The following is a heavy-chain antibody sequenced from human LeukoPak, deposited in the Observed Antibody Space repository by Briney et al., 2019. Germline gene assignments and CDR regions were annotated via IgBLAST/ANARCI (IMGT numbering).Heavy chain of an antibody. Sequence: PSETLSLTCTVSGGSINSYYWSWIRQPPGKGLEWIGHMYYSGGTNYNPSLKSRVTISVDTSKNQFSLKLSSVTAADTAVYYCTRRCKDAYTLYCFDYCGQGTLVTVSS. D-gene: IGHD5-24*01. V-gene: IGHV4-59*01. J-gene: IGHJ4*02. CDR2: MYYSGGT. CDR1: GGSINSYY. CDR3: TRRCKDAYTLYCFDY.